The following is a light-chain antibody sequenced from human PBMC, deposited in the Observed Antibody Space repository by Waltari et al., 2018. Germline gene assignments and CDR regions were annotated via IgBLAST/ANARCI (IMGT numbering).Light chain of an antibody. CDR2: QDT. J-gene: IGLJ2*01. CDR1: NLDDNY. V-gene: IGLV3-1*01. Sequence: SYELTQPPSVSVSPGQTASITCSGDNLDDNYVCWYQQRPGQSPVLVIYQDTKRPSGFPARFSGSTSVNTATLTISGTQTLDEADYYCHVWDSTTVVFGGGTKLTVL. CDR3: HVWDSTTVV.